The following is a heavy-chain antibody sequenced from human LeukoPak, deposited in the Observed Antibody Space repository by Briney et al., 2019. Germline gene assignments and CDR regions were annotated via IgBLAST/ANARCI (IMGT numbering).Heavy chain of an antibody. CDR1: GFNFHVFG. Sequence: GGSLRLSCAASGFNFHVFGMTWVRQAPGKGLEWLSTVIASGSYTYYAASVKGRFTISRDNSKNTLHLQMDSLRVEDTAVYFCARNTTDRPYDFWGQGTLVTVSS. CDR3: ARNTTDRPYDF. V-gene: IGHV3-23*01. J-gene: IGHJ4*02. CDR2: VIASGSYT. D-gene: IGHD2/OR15-2a*01.